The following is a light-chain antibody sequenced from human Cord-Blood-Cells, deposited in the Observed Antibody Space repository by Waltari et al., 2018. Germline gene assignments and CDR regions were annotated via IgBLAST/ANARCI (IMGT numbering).Light chain of an antibody. V-gene: IGKV1-39*01. CDR3: QQSYSTLLYT. CDR1: QSISSY. Sequence: DLQMPQSPSSLSASVGDRVTITCRASQSISSYLNWYQQKPGKAPKLLIYAASSLQSGVPSRFSGSGSGTDFTLTISSLQPEDFATYYCQQSYSTLLYTFGQGTKLEIK. CDR2: AAS. J-gene: IGKJ2*01.